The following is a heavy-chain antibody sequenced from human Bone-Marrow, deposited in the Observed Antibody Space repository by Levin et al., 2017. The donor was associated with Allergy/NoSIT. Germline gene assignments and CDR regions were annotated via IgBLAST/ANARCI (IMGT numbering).Heavy chain of an antibody. Sequence: GGSLRLSCTASGFTFSDFAMHWVRQAPGKGLEWVAVISYDDSNRFYTDSVKGRFTISRDNSKNMLYLLMNSLRPEDTAMYYCSRDWEISGRPRLHETVDIWGQGTRVTVSA. CDR1: GFTFSDFA. CDR3: SRDWEISGRPRLHETVDI. V-gene: IGHV3-30-3*01. CDR2: ISYDDSNR. J-gene: IGHJ3*02. D-gene: IGHD5-24*01.